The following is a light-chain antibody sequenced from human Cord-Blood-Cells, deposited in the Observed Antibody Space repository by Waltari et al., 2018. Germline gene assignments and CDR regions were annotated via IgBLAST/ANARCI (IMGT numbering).Light chain of an antibody. CDR1: LPNTGSNY. CDR3: AAWDDSLSGWV. CDR2: SNT. V-gene: IGLV1-47*02. Sequence: QSVLTQPPSATGPPGQRVTISCSAALPNTGSNYVYRYQQPPGTAPKLLIYSNTRRPSGVPDRFSGSKSGTSASLAISGLRSEDEADYYCAAWDDSLSGWVFGGGTKLTVL. J-gene: IGLJ3*02.